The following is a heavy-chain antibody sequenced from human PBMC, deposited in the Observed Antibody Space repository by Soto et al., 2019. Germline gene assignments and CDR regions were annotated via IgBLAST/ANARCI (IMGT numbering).Heavy chain of an antibody. CDR2: MNSFSGGS. CDR1: GYKFADYN. D-gene: IGHD6-19*01. J-gene: IGHJ4*02. V-gene: IGHV1-8*02. CDR3: ARGSAFQRTGNSDF. Sequence: QVQLVQSGSEVKRPGASVKVSCTPSGYKFADYNMNWVRQATGRGLEWLGYMNSFSGGSDFAPKFQDRLTLTKNTSISTAYLELTNIRDDDTAVYYCARGSAFQRTGNSDFWGQGTPVTVSS.